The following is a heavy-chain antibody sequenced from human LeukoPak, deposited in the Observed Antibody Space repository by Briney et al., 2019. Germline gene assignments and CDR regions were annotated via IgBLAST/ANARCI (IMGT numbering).Heavy chain of an antibody. D-gene: IGHD6-13*01. CDR1: GGSISSYY. Sequence: PAETLSLTCTVSGGSISSYYWSWIRQPLGKGLEWIEYIYYSGSTNYNPSLKSRVTISVDAYKNQFSLKLSSVTAADTAVYYCARQAAAGANDYWGQGTLVTV. CDR3: ARQAAAGANDY. CDR2: IYYSGST. V-gene: IGHV4-59*08. J-gene: IGHJ4*02.